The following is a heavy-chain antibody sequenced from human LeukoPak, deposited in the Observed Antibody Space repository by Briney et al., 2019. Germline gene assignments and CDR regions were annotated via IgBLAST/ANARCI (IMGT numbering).Heavy chain of an antibody. D-gene: IGHD3-22*01. CDR1: GFTFSSYS. CDR2: ISSSSSYI. Sequence: GGSLRLSCAASGFTFSSYSMNWVRQTPGKGLEWVSSISSSSSYIYYADSVKGRFTISRDNAKNSLYLQMNSLRAEDTAVYYCAREFSYYDSSGYYPSFDYWGQGTLVTVSS. CDR3: AREFSYYDSSGYYPSFDY. J-gene: IGHJ4*02. V-gene: IGHV3-21*01.